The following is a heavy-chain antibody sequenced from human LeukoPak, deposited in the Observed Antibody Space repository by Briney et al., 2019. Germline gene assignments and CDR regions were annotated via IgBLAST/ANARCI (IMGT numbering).Heavy chain of an antibody. J-gene: IGHJ3*02. V-gene: IGHV4-39*07. CDR1: GGSITSSSYY. D-gene: IGHD4-11*01. CDR3: TREYGFMTTVFHAFDI. Sequence: SETLSLTCTVSGGSITSSSYYWGWIRQPPGKGLEWIGSVYYSGNTYYNSSLKSRVTISVDTSKNQFSLKLSSVTAADTAIYYCTREYGFMTTVFHAFDIWGQGTMVTVSS. CDR2: VYYSGNT.